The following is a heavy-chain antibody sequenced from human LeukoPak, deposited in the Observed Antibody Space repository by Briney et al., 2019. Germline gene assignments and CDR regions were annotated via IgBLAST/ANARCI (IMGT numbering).Heavy chain of an antibody. J-gene: IGHJ3*02. D-gene: IGHD5-18*01. V-gene: IGHV4-61*02. CDR3: ARSDGYGLVGI. CDR1: GGSISSSSYY. Sequence: SETLSLTCTVSGGSISSSSYYWGWIRQPAGKGLEWIGRIYTSGSTNYNPSLRSRVTMSVDTSRNQVSLTLSSVTAADTAVYYCARSDGYGLVGIWGQGTMVTVSS. CDR2: IYTSGST.